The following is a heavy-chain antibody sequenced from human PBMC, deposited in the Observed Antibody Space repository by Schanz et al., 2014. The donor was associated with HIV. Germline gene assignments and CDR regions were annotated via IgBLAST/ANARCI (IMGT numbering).Heavy chain of an antibody. CDR2: IWYDGSNK. V-gene: IGHV3-33*01. J-gene: IGHJ6*02. CDR3: ARDAASHSYGSTMDV. Sequence: QVQLVESGGGVVQPGKSLRLSCAASGFTFSSYGMHWVRQAPGKGLEWVAVIWYDGSNKYYTDSVKGRFTISRDSSKNXLYLQMNSLRAEXXXXXYCARDAASHSYGSTMDVWGQGTTVTVSS. CDR1: GFTFSSYG. D-gene: IGHD5-18*01.